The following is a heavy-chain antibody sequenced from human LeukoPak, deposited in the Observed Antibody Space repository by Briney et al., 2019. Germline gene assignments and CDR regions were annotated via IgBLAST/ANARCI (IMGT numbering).Heavy chain of an antibody. V-gene: IGHV3-21*01. Sequence: GGSLRLSCAASGFTFSSYSMNWVRQAPGKGLEWVSSISSSSSYIYYADSVKGRFTISRDNAKNSLYLQMNSLRAEDTAVYYCAIGGIAAAGTYYWGQGTLVTVFS. CDR2: ISSSSSYI. J-gene: IGHJ4*02. D-gene: IGHD6-13*01. CDR3: AIGGIAAAGTYY. CDR1: GFTFSSYS.